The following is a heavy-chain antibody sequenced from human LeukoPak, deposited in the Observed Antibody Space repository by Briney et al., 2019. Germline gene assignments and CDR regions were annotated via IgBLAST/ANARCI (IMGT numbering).Heavy chain of an antibody. CDR3: ARDLDYGEKSEDY. D-gene: IGHD4/OR15-4a*01. V-gene: IGHV1-46*01. Sequence: ASVRVSCKASGGTFSSYAISWVRQAPGQGLEWLGIINLRGGSTHYPQKFQDRVTMTRDTSTSTVYMELSSLRSEDTAVYYCARDLDYGEKSEDYWGQGTLVTVSS. J-gene: IGHJ4*02. CDR2: INLRGGST. CDR1: GGTFSSYA.